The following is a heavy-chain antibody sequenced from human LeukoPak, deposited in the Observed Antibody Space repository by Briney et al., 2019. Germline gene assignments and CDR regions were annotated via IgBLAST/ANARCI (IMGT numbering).Heavy chain of an antibody. CDR1: GYTFTSYG. CDR2: IIPIFGTA. V-gene: IGHV1-69*05. J-gene: IGHJ3*02. Sequence: SVKVSCKASGYTFTSYGISWVRQAPGQGLEWMGGIIPIFGTANYAQKFQGRVTITTDESTSTAYMELSSLRSEDTAVYYCARTGVAAAGAFDIWGQGTMVTVSS. CDR3: ARTGVAAAGAFDI. D-gene: IGHD6-13*01.